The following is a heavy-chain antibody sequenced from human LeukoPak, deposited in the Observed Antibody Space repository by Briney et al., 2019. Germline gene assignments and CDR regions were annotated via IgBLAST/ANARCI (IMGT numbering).Heavy chain of an antibody. Sequence: GASVKVSCKASGGTFSSYTISWVRQAPGQGLEWMGWISAYNGNTNYAQKLQGRVTMTTDTSTSTAYMELRSLRSDDTAVYYCARDGDYAGFDYWGQGTLVTVSS. CDR3: ARDGDYAGFDY. D-gene: IGHD4-17*01. V-gene: IGHV1-18*01. CDR2: ISAYNGNT. CDR1: GGTFSSYT. J-gene: IGHJ4*02.